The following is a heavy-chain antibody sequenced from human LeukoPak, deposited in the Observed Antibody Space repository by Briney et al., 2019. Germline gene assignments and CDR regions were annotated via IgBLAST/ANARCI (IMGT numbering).Heavy chain of an antibody. CDR2: INHSGST. V-gene: IGHV4-34*01. CDR1: GGSFSGYY. J-gene: IGHJ3*02. D-gene: IGHD6-13*01. CDR3: AREVKQQPVSFLCAFDI. Sequence: PSETLSLTCAVYGGSFSGYYWSWIRQPPGKGLEWIGEINHSGSTNYNPSLKSRVTISLEASKNQFSLKLSSVTAADTAVYYCAREVKQQPVSFLCAFDIWGQGTMVTVSS.